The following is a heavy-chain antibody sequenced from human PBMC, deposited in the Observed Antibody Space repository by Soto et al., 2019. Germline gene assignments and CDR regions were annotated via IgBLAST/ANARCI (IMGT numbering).Heavy chain of an antibody. J-gene: IGHJ4*02. CDR2: IWYDGSNQ. V-gene: IGHV3-33*01. D-gene: IGHD6-13*01. CDR3: ARDRSRGIAAGGPDY. Sequence: QVQLVESGGGVVQPGRSLRLSCAASGFFFSSYGMHWVRQAPGKGLEWVAVIWYDGSNQNYADSVKGRFTIYRDNSNNTLYLPINCPRVEDTAVYSCARDRSRGIAAGGPDYWGQGTPVTVSS. CDR1: GFFFSSYG.